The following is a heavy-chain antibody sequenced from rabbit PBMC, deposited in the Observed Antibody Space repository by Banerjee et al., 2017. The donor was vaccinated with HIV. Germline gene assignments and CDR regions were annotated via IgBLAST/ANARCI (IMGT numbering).Heavy chain of an antibody. CDR2: IYAGSSGST. D-gene: IGHD3-1*01. Sequence: QQQLEESGGGLVKPEGSLTLTCKASGIDFSKYGVSWVRQAPGKGLELIACIYAGSSGSTYYASWAKGRFTISKTSSTTVTLQMTSLTAADTATYFCARDYSGPGAYGLGLWGQGTLVTVS. J-gene: IGHJ3*01. CDR1: GIDFSKYG. V-gene: IGHV1S45*01. CDR3: ARDYSGPGAYGLGL.